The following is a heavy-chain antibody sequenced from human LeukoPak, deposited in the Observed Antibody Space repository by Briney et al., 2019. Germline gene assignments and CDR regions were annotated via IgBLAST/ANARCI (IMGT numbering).Heavy chain of an antibody. CDR1: GFTFSDYY. J-gene: IGHJ4*02. Sequence: GGSLRLSCAASGFTFSDYYMSWIRQTPGKGLEWVSAISGSGGSTYYADSVKGRFTISRDNSKNTLYLQMNSLRAEDTAVYYCAKVSSSPGWGQGTLVTVSS. CDR2: ISGSGGST. V-gene: IGHV3-23*01. D-gene: IGHD6-13*01. CDR3: AKVSSSPG.